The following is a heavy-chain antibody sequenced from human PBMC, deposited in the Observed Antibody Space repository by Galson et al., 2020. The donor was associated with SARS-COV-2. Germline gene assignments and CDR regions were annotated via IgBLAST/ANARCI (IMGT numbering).Heavy chain of an antibody. CDR1: GFTFSSYA. J-gene: IGHJ6*02. Sequence: TGGSLRLSCAASGFTFSSYAMHWVRQAPGKGLEWVAVISYDGSNKYYADSVKGRFTISRDNSKNTLYLQMNSLRAEDTAVYYCARYADGMDVWGQGTTVTVSS. CDR2: ISYDGSNK. V-gene: IGHV3-30-3*01. CDR3: ARYADGMDV.